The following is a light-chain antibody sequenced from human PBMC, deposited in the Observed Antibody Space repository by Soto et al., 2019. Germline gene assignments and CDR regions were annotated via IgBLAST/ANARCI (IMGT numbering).Light chain of an antibody. Sequence: EVVMTQSPATLSVSPGEGVTLSCRASQLFSSNLAWYQRRPVPAPRLLIYGSSTRATGVPPRFSGSASGTEFTLTISSLQSEDFGVYYCQQYNDWPRTFGQGTRLEIK. CDR2: GSS. J-gene: IGKJ5*01. V-gene: IGKV3-15*01. CDR1: QLFSSN. CDR3: QQYNDWPRT.